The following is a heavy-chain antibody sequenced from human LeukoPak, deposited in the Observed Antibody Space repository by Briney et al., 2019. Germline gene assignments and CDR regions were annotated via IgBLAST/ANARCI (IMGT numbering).Heavy chain of an antibody. CDR3: ARVGSSWFFDL. CDR2: IHSITSST. CDR1: GFSVSDYY. V-gene: IGHV3-11*04. D-gene: IGHD6-13*01. J-gene: IGHJ2*01. Sequence: PGGSLRLSCAASGFSVSDYYMNWIRQAPGKGLKCVSYIHSITSSTYYADSVKGRFTISRDNAKNSLYLQMDSLKAEDTAVYYCARVGSSWFFDLWGRGTLVTVSS.